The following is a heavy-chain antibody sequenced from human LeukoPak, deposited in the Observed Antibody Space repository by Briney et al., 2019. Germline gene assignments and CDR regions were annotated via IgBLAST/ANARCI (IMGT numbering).Heavy chain of an antibody. CDR3: ARWSGRTKWLYHYGLDV. J-gene: IGHJ6*02. V-gene: IGHV1-18*01. D-gene: IGHD6-19*01. CDR1: GYLFTNYV. Sequence: VSACDNPAGYLFTNYVISGWRGAAGQEVEGRGGIRGYNGYTNSAQQFQGRVTLTMDTSTSTVYMELRSLRSDDTAVYYCARWSGRTKWLYHYGLDVWGQGTTVTVSS. CDR2: IRGYNGYT.